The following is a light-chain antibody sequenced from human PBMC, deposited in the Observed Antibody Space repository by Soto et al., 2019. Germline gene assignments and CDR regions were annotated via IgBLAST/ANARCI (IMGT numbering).Light chain of an antibody. CDR3: QHYDTLPLPVYT. CDR2: DAS. V-gene: IGKV1-33*01. J-gene: IGKJ2*01. Sequence: DIQMTQSPSSLSASVGDRVTTTCQASQDISNNLNWYQQKPGKAPKVLIYDASTLAAGVPSWFSGSGSGTDFALTISGLQPEDFATYYCQHYDTLPLPVYTFGQGTKLEI. CDR1: QDISNN.